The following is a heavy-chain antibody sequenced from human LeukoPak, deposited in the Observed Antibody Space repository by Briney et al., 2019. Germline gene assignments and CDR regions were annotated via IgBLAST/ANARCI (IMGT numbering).Heavy chain of an antibody. CDR3: AKDLPRDLAYGDYFDY. V-gene: IGHV3-23*01. Sequence: PGGSPRLSCAASGFTFSSYAMSWVRQAPGKGLEWVSAISGSGGSTYYADSVKGRFTISRDNSKNTLYLQMSSLRAEDTAVYYCAKDLPRDLAYGDYFDYWGQGTLVTVSS. D-gene: IGHD4-17*01. J-gene: IGHJ4*02. CDR1: GFTFSSYA. CDR2: ISGSGGST.